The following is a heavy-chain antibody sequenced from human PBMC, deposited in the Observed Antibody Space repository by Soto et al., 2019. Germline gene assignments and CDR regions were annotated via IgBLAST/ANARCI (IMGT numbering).Heavy chain of an antibody. D-gene: IGHD1-26*01. Sequence: QVQLVESGGGVVQPGGSLRLSCAASGFTFSSYGMHWVRQAPGKGLEWVAVISYDGSNKYYADSVKGRFTISRDNSKNTLYLQMNSLRAEDTAVYYCAKSSPWEPYYFDYWGQGTLVTVSS. J-gene: IGHJ4*02. V-gene: IGHV3-30*18. CDR1: GFTFSSYG. CDR3: AKSSPWEPYYFDY. CDR2: ISYDGSNK.